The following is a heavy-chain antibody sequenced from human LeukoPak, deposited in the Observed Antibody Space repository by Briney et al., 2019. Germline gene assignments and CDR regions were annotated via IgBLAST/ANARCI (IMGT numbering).Heavy chain of an antibody. CDR1: GFTFSSYS. D-gene: IGHD3-10*01. CDR3: ARDAAIWFGELLFDY. Sequence: GGSLRLSCAASGFTFSSYSMNWVRQAPGKGLEWVSSISSSSSYIYYADSVKGRFTISRDNAKNSLYLQMNSLRAEDTAVYYCARDAAIWFGELLFDYWGQGTLVTVSS. J-gene: IGHJ4*02. V-gene: IGHV3-21*04. CDR2: ISSSSSYI.